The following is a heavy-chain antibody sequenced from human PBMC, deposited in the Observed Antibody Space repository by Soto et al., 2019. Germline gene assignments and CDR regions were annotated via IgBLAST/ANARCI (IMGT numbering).Heavy chain of an antibody. CDR3: ARDWGYYYESSGYYSVI. CDR2: ISGYNGNT. D-gene: IGHD3-22*01. CDR1: GYTFTNYG. J-gene: IGHJ3*02. V-gene: IGHV1-18*01. Sequence: ASVKVSCKASGYTFTNYGISWVRQAPGQGLEWMGWISGYNGNTNYAQKFQGRVTMTTDTSTSTVYMELRSLRSDDTAVYYCARDWGYYYESSGYYSVIWGQGTKVTVS.